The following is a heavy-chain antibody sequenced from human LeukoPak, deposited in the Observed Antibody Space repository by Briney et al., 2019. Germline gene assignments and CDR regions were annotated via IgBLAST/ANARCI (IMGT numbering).Heavy chain of an antibody. Sequence: GGSLRLSCAASGFTFSSYAMHWVRQAPGKGLEWVAVISYDGSNKYYADSVKGRFTISRDNSKNTPYLQMNSLRAEDTAVYYCARTLYSSSPTGWFDPWGQGTLVTVSS. V-gene: IGHV3-30-3*01. CDR3: ARTLYSSSPTGWFDP. J-gene: IGHJ5*02. CDR2: ISYDGSNK. D-gene: IGHD6-13*01. CDR1: GFTFSSYA.